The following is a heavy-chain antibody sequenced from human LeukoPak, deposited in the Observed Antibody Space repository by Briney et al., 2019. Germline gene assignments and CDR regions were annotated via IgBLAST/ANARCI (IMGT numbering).Heavy chain of an antibody. J-gene: IGHJ5*02. CDR2: IYYTGST. CDR1: GASVSSGSFY. V-gene: IGHV4-39*01. CDR3: ARHSGSGSLSRPFDP. Sequence: KPSETLSLTCSVSGASVSSGSFYWGWLRQSPGKGLEWIATIYYTGSTYYDPSLKSRVSISIDTSNNQFSLNVKSVSAADTAVYYCARHSGSGSLSRPFDPWGKGTLVTVTS. D-gene: IGHD3-10*01.